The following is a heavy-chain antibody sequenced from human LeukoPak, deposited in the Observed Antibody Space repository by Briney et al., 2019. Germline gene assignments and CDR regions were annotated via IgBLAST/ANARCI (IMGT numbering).Heavy chain of an antibody. Sequence: PSETLSLTCTVSGGSISSGGYYWSWIRQPPGKGLEWIGYIYHSGSTNYNPSLKSRVTISVDKSKNQFSLKLSSVTAADTAVYYCASLPFMNTVTTGRGDYWGQGTLVTVSS. D-gene: IGHD4-17*01. CDR3: ASLPFMNTVTTGRGDY. CDR2: IYHSGST. V-gene: IGHV4-30-2*01. J-gene: IGHJ4*02. CDR1: GGSISSGGYY.